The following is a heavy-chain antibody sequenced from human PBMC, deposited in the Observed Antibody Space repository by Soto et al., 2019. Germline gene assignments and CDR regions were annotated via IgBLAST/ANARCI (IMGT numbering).Heavy chain of an antibody. D-gene: IGHD2-2*01. Sequence: EVQLLNSGGGLVQPGGSLRLSCAASGFTFSNYDMNWVRQAPGQGLEWVSAISGRGDSTYYADSVKGRFTISRDYSNNPAYLQMNSLRAEDTAVYYCAKGSIVAGAIRYDLDYWGQGTLVTVSS. J-gene: IGHJ4*02. CDR3: AKGSIVAGAIRYDLDY. CDR1: GFTFSNYD. CDR2: ISGRGDST. V-gene: IGHV3-23*01.